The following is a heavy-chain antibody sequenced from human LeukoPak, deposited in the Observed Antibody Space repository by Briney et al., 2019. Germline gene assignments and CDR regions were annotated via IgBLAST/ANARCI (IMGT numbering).Heavy chain of an antibody. D-gene: IGHD1-26*01. J-gene: IGHJ4*02. Sequence: PGGSLRLSCAASGFTFGRSAMRSARQDPSKGLEWVAVMSYDGNHKYYADSVKGRFTISRDNSKNTLYVQMNSLRAEDTAVYYCARARNGTLKYWGQGTLVTVCS. V-gene: IGHV3-30*07. CDR1: GFTFGRSA. CDR3: ARARNGTLKY. CDR2: MSYDGNHK.